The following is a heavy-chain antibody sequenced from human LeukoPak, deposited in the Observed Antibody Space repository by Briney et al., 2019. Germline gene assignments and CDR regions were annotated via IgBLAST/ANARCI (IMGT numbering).Heavy chain of an antibody. CDR1: GFTFSSYG. V-gene: IGHV3-33*06. J-gene: IGHJ4*02. CDR3: AKGTMVANLIHY. Sequence: GGSLRLSCAASGFTFSSYGMHWVRQAPGKGLAWVAIIWYDGSNKYYADSVKGRFTISRDNSEHTLDLQMNRRRADGMSVYYCAKGTMVANLIHYWVEETLVSVSS. D-gene: IGHD2-8*01. CDR2: IWYDGSNK.